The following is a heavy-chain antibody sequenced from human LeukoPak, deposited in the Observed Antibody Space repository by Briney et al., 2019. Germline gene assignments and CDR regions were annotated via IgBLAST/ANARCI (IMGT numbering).Heavy chain of an antibody. D-gene: IGHD3-22*01. CDR2: ISGSGGNT. J-gene: IGHJ4*02. V-gene: IGHV3-23*01. CDR1: GFTFSSYA. Sequence: GGSLRLSCAASGFTFSSYAMNWVRQAPGKGLEWVSGISGSGGNTFYADSVKGRFTISRDNSKSTLNLQMNSLRPDDTATYFCAKTDSGGYHRGNYDFWGQGTLVTVPS. CDR3: AKTDSGGYHRGNYDF.